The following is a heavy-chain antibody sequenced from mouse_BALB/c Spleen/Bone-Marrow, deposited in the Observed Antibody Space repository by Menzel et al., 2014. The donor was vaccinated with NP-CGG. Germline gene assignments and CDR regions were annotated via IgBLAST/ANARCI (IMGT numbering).Heavy chain of an antibody. CDR1: GYTFTDYE. CDR3: GAYYRYDGYAMDY. Sequence: QVQLQQSGAELVRPGASVTLSCKASGYTFTDYEMHWVKQTPVHGLEWIGAIDPETGGTAYNQKFKGKATLTADKSSSTAYVELRSLTSEDSAVYYCGAYYRYDGYAMDYWGQGTSVTVSS. V-gene: IGHV1-15*01. J-gene: IGHJ4*01. CDR2: IDPETGGT. D-gene: IGHD2-14*01.